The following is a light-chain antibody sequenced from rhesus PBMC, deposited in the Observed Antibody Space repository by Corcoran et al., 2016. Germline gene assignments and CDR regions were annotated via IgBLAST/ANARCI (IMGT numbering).Light chain of an antibody. J-gene: IGKJ1*01. V-gene: IGKV1-21*01. CDR3: QQHDSAPRT. Sequence: DIQMTQSPSSLSASVGDRVTITCRASQAISIWLAWYQQKPWKAPKLLIYKASALESGVPSRFSGSGSGTEFTLTIGNLQPEDFATYYCQQHDSAPRTFGQGTKVEIK. CDR1: QAISIW. CDR2: KAS.